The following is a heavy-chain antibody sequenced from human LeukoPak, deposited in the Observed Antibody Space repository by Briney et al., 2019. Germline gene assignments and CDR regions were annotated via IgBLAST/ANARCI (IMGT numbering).Heavy chain of an antibody. D-gene: IGHD2-2*01. Sequence: ASVKVSCKASGYTFTSYGISWVRQAPGQGLEWMGWISAYNGITNCAQKLQGRVTMTTDTSTSTAYMELRSLRSDDTAVYYCARTILSTSWAWFDPWGQGTLVTVSS. V-gene: IGHV1-18*01. CDR1: GYTFTSYG. J-gene: IGHJ5*02. CDR2: ISAYNGIT. CDR3: ARTILSTSWAWFDP.